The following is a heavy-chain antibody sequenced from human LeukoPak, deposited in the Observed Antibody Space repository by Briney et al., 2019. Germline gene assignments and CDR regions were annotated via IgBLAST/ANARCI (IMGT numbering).Heavy chain of an antibody. CDR1: GFTFSSYS. CDR2: ISGSGGST. J-gene: IGHJ4*02. V-gene: IGHV3-23*01. CDR3: AKYGRRIGRGSYSRFDY. Sequence: PGGSLRLSCAASGFTFSSYSMNWVRQAPGKGLEWVSAISGSGGSTYYADSVKGRFTISRDNSKNTLYLQMNSLRAEDTAVYYCAKYGRRIGRGSYSRFDYWGQGTLVTVSS. D-gene: IGHD1-26*01.